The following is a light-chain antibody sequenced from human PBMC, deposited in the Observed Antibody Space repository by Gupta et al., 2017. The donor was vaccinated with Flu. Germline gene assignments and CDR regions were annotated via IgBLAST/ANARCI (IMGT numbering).Light chain of an antibody. CDR3: QQGNSYPLT. V-gene: IGKV1-9*01. Sequence: DIQLTQSPSFLSASVGDRVTITCRASQGISSYLAWYQQKPGKAPQLLIYDASTVQSGVPSRFSGSGSGTEFTLTISSRQPEDFATYYCQQGNSYPLTFGQGTQMEIK. CDR1: QGISSY. J-gene: IGKJ5*01. CDR2: DAS.